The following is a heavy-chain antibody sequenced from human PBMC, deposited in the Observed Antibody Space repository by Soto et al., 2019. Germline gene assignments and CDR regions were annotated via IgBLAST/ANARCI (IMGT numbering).Heavy chain of an antibody. CDR2: IRAYNGNT. CDR1: GYTFTSYG. V-gene: IGHV1-18*01. Sequence: ASVKVSCKASGYTFTSYGISWVRQAPGQGLEWMGWIRAYNGNTNYAQKLQGRVTMTTDTSTSTAYMELRSLKSDDTAVYYCAREYYDILKPRRRYAFDIWGQGTMVTVSS. D-gene: IGHD3-9*01. J-gene: IGHJ3*02. CDR3: AREYYDILKPRRRYAFDI.